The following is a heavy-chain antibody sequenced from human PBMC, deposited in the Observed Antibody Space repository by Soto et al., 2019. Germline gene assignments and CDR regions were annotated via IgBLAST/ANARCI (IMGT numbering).Heavy chain of an antibody. CDR3: ARDQQMAGYSYGSWFDP. Sequence: ASVKVSCKASGYTFTSYGISWVRQASGQGLEWMGWISAYNGNTNYAQKLQGRVTMTTDTSTSTAYMELRSLRSDDTAVYYCARDQQMAGYSYGSWFDPWGQGTLVTVSS. V-gene: IGHV1-18*01. CDR2: ISAYNGNT. D-gene: IGHD5-18*01. J-gene: IGHJ5*02. CDR1: GYTFTSYG.